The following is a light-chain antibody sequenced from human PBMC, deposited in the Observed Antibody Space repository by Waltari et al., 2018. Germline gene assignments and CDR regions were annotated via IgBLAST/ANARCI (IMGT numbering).Light chain of an antibody. CDR1: SGHSSNV. V-gene: IGLV4-69*01. J-gene: IGLJ3*02. Sequence: ASLGASVKLTCTLSSGHSSNVIAWHQQQPEKGPRYLMKVNSDGSHSKGDDIPDRFSGSGSGAERYITISSLQSEDEADYYCQTGGHGTWVFGGGTKLTVL. CDR2: VNSDGSH. CDR3: QTGGHGTWV.